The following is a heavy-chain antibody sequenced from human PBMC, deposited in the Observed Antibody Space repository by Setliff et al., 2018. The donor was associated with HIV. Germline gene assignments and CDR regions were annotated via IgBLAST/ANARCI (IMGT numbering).Heavy chain of an antibody. Sequence: SETLSLTCSVSGGSVIKDNFYWGWIRQAPAKGLEWIGTLYDTGRTYYNPPLESRVSIFVDTTKNEFSLTLRSVTAADTAVYFCVNSGYDGDYYYYMDVWGKRTTVTVSS. CDR2: LYDTGRT. J-gene: IGHJ6*03. V-gene: IGHV4-39*01. D-gene: IGHD5-12*01. CDR3: VNSGYDGDYYYYMDV. CDR1: GGSVIKDNFY.